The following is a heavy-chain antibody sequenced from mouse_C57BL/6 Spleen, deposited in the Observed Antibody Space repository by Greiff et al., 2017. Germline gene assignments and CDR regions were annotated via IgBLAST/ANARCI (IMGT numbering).Heavy chain of an antibody. J-gene: IGHJ2*01. Sequence: VQLQQSGAELVRPGASVKLSCTASGFNIKDDYMHWVKQRPEQGLEWIGWIDPENGDTEYASKFQGKATITADTSSNTAYLPLSSLTSEDTAVYYCTTGYYGNYGGDYWGQGTTLTVSS. CDR2: IDPENGDT. V-gene: IGHV14-4*01. CDR3: TTGYYGNYGGDY. CDR1: GFNIKDDY. D-gene: IGHD2-1*01.